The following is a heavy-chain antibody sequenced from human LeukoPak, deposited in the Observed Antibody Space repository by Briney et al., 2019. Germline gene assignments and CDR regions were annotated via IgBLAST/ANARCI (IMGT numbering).Heavy chain of an antibody. CDR3: ARGFQWHPKPNAFDI. CDR2: IYYTGDT. Sequence: SETLSLTCSLSGVSISSYYWSWIRLPPGKALEWIGNIYYTGDTNYNPSLQSRVTMSVDAPRGQFSLNLGSVTAADTAVYYCARGFQWHPKPNAFDIWGHRTMVTVSS. J-gene: IGHJ3*02. CDR1: GVSISSYY. V-gene: IGHV4-59*01. D-gene: IGHD2-8*01.